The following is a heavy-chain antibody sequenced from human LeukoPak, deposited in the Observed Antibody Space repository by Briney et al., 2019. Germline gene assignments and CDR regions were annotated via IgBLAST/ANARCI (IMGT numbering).Heavy chain of an antibody. J-gene: IGHJ3*02. V-gene: IGHV4-59*01. CDR3: ARGYCRGTSCNRYTFDM. D-gene: IGHD2-2*01. CDR2: IYYSGST. Sequence: PSETLSLICTVSGGSISSYYWSWIRQPPGKGLEWIGYIYYSGSTNYNPSLKSRVTISVDTSKNQFSLKLSSVTAADTAVYYCARGYCRGTSCNRYTFDMWGQGTMVTVSS. CDR1: GGSISSYY.